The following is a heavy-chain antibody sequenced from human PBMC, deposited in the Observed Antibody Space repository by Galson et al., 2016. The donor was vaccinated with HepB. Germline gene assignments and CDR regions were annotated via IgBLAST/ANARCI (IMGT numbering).Heavy chain of an antibody. J-gene: IGHJ4*02. CDR1: GFTFSTYP. CDR2: ISYDGSNK. V-gene: IGHV3-30*04. D-gene: IGHD6-19*01. CDR3: ARAPAYSSGWVYFDY. Sequence: SLRLSCAASGFTFSTYPMHWVRQAPGKGLEWVAVISYDGSNKNYADSVKGRFTISRDNSESTLYLQMNSLRADDTAVYYCARAPAYSSGWVYFDYWGQGTLVTVSS.